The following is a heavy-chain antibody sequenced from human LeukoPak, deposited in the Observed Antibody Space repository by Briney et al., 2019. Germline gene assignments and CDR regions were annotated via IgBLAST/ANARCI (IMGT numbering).Heavy chain of an antibody. CDR3: ATYGSGSYDSHFDH. V-gene: IGHV4-61*08. J-gene: IGHJ4*02. D-gene: IGHD3-10*01. Sequence: SETLSLTCTVSGGSISSGDYYWSWIRQPPGKGQEWIGYIYYSGSTYYNPSLESRVAISVDTSKNQFSLNLTSVTAADTAVYYCATYGSGSYDSHFDHWGQGTLVTVSS. CDR1: GGSISSGDYY. CDR2: IYYSGST.